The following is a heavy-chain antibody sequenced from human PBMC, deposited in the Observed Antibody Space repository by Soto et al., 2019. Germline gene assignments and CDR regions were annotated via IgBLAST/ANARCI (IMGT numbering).Heavy chain of an antibody. Sequence: PGGSLRLSCAASGFTFSSYVMSWVRQAPGKGLEWVSAISGSGGSTYYADSVKGRFTISRDNSKNTLYLQMNSLRAEDTAVYYCAKDLLISYYDSSGYYNSFDYWGQGTLVTVSS. V-gene: IGHV3-23*01. CDR2: ISGSGGST. CDR3: AKDLLISYYDSSGYYNSFDY. D-gene: IGHD3-22*01. CDR1: GFTFSSYV. J-gene: IGHJ4*02.